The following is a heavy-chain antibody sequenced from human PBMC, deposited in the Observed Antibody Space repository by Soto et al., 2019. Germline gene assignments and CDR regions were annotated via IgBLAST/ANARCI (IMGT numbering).Heavy chain of an antibody. J-gene: IGHJ4*02. Sequence: DLVKVYGEASGYNFTSYGISWVLQARGQGLGWMGLIIAYNGNTNYAQKVQGRVTTTTDTSTSTTYMELRSLRSDDTAVYYCARARLTIFGAPNPYFDYRGQATLVTLSS. CDR2: IIAYNGNT. V-gene: IGHV1-18*04. D-gene: IGHD3-3*01. CDR3: ARARLTIFGAPNPYFDY. CDR1: GYNFTSYG.